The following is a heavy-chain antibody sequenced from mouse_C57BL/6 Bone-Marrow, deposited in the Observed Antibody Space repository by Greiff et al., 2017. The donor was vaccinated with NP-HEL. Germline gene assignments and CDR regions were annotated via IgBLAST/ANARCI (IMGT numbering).Heavy chain of an antibody. D-gene: IGHD1-1*01. V-gene: IGHV1-42*01. CDR3: ASGYGSSYVRRYFDV. CDR1: GYSFTGYY. J-gene: IGHJ1*03. Sequence: VQLQQSGPELVKPGASVKISCKASGYSFTGYYMNWVKQSPEKSLEWIGEINPSTGGTTYNQQFKAKATLTVDKSSSTAYMQLKSLTSEDSAVYYCASGYGSSYVRRYFDVWGTGTTVTVSS. CDR2: INPSTGGT.